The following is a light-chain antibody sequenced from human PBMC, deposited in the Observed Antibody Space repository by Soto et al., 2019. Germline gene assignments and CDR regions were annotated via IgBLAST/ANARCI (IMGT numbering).Light chain of an antibody. CDR3: QQSYSTPPWT. Sequence: THGPFSVNVWVGVRVTITCRARQSISIYLNWYQTTPGKSPKLLIYAASSLQSGVPSRFSGSGSGTDFTLAISSLQPEDFATYYCQQSYSTPPWTFGQGTKVDIK. V-gene: IGKV1-39*01. CDR2: AAS. CDR1: QSISIY. J-gene: IGKJ1*01.